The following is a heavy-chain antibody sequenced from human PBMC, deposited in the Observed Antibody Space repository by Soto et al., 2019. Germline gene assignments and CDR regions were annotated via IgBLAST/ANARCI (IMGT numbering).Heavy chain of an antibody. CDR1: GYTFTSYG. V-gene: IGHV1-18*01. Sequence: QVQLVQSGGEVKKPGASVKVSCKASGYTFTSYGISWVRQAPGQGLEWMGWIRVKNGNTNYAQNFQGRFTMTTDTSTSAADMDLTSLRSDDAVLYYCAWGPTVGDIWGRGTMVTVSS. CDR3: AWGPTVGDI. CDR2: IRVKNGNT. D-gene: IGHD7-27*01. J-gene: IGHJ3*02.